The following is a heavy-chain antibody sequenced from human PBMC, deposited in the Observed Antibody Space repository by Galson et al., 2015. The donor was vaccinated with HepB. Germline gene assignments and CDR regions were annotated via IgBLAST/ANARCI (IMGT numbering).Heavy chain of an antibody. Sequence: SVKVSCKASGYTFTNYGISWVRQAPGQGLEWMGWISSYNGNTNYAQNLQDRVTMTTDTSTRTAYMELRSLRSADTAVYYCAREGLLWFGELSTTNYFAYWDQGTLVTVSS. D-gene: IGHD3-10*01. V-gene: IGHV1-18*01. CDR1: GYTFTNYG. J-gene: IGHJ4*02. CDR3: AREGLLWFGELSTTNYFAY. CDR2: ISSYNGNT.